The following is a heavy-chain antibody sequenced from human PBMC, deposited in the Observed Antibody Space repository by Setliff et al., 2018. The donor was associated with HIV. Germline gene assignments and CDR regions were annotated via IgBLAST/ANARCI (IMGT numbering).Heavy chain of an antibody. D-gene: IGHD4-17*01. J-gene: IGHJ5*01. V-gene: IGHV4-34*01. CDR2: INYSGDT. Sequence: SETLSLTCAVYGGSFPAYYWSWVRQPPGKGLEWIGEINYSGDTTYNPSLKSRVSMFIDTSKKQFSLKLASVTAADTAVYYCVRQHGDYAFGSWGQGTLVTVSS. CDR3: VRQHGDYAFGS. CDR1: GGSFPAYY.